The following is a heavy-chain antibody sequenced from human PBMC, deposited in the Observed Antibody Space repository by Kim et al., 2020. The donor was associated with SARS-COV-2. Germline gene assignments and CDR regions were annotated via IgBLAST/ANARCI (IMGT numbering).Heavy chain of an antibody. CDR3: ARINANWYFDL. Sequence: ASVKVSCKASGYAFSTYAINWVRQAPGQGLEWMGWINTNTGNPTYAQDFTGRFVFSLDTSVSTTYLLISSLKAEDTAVYYCARINANWYFDLWGRGTLVTVSP. J-gene: IGHJ2*01. CDR1: GYAFSTYA. CDR2: INTNTGNP. V-gene: IGHV7-4-1*02.